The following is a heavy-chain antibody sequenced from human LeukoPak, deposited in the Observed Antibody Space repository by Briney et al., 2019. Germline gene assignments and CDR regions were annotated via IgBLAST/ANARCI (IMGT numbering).Heavy chain of an antibody. D-gene: IGHD1-26*01. CDR1: GYTFTRYY. Sequence: ASVTVSFTASGYTFTRYYMHWVRQAPGQGLEWMGLINPSGGSRSYAQKFQGRVTMTRDTSTSTVYMELSSLRSEDTAVYYCARGSIVGAKTLGFGAFDIWGQVTMVTVSS. CDR2: INPSGGSR. CDR3: ARGSIVGAKTLGFGAFDI. V-gene: IGHV1-46*01. J-gene: IGHJ3*02.